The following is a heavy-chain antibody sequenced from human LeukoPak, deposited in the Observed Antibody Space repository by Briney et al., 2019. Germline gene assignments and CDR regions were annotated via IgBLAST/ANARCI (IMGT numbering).Heavy chain of an antibody. J-gene: IGHJ5*02. Sequence: SETLSLTCTVSGGSISSSSYYWGWIRQPPGKGLEWIGSIYYSGSTYYNPSLKSRVTISVDTSKNQFSLKLSSVTAADTAVYYCAFRTGYCSSTSCYHWFDPWGQGTLVTVSS. CDR1: GGSISSSSYY. CDR3: AFRTGYCSSTSCYHWFDP. D-gene: IGHD2-2*01. V-gene: IGHV4-39*07. CDR2: IYYSGST.